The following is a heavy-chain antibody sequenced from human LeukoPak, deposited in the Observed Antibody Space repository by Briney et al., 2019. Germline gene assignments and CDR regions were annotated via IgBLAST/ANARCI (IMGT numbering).Heavy chain of an antibody. CDR1: GYIFTSYY. V-gene: IGHV1-2*02. J-gene: IGHJ4*02. Sequence: ASVKVSCKASGYIFTSYYMHWVRQAPGQGLEWMGWINPNTGSTNFAQKFQGRVAMMRATSITTFYMELNSLRSDDTAVYYCARSVSISPMFDYWGQGTLIPVSS. CDR3: ARSVSISPMFDY. CDR2: INPNTGST. D-gene: IGHD2-21*01.